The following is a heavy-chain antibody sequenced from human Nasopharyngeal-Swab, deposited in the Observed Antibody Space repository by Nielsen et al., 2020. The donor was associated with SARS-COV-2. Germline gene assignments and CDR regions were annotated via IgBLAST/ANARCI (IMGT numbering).Heavy chain of an antibody. CDR1: GFTFSSYE. D-gene: IGHD1-26*01. J-gene: IGHJ3*02. Sequence: GGSLRPSCAASGFTFSSYEMNWVRQAPGKGLEWVSYISSSGSTIYYADSVKGRFTISRDNAKNSLYLQMNSLRAEDTAVYYCARASLSGSSTGRRAFDIWGQGTMVTVSS. V-gene: IGHV3-48*03. CDR3: ARASLSGSSTGRRAFDI. CDR2: ISSSGSTI.